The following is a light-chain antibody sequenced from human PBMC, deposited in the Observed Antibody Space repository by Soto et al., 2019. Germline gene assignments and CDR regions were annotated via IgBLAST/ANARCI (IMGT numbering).Light chain of an antibody. Sequence: EIVLTQSPATLSLSLGERATISFSASQSVSSYLAWYQQKPGQAPRLLIYGASTRATGIPARFSGSGSGTEFTLTISSLQSEDFAVYYCQQYNNWLITFGQGTRLEI. J-gene: IGKJ5*01. V-gene: IGKV3-15*01. CDR3: QQYNNWLIT. CDR2: GAS. CDR1: QSVSSY.